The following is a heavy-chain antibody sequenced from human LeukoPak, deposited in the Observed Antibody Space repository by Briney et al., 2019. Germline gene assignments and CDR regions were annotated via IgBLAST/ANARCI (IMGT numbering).Heavy chain of an antibody. D-gene: IGHD5-12*01. CDR1: GRSISSYY. J-gene: IGHJ4*02. CDR3: ARALRGYSGYDLFNFDY. V-gene: IGHV4-59*01. CDR2: IYYSGST. Sequence: PSETLSLTCTVSGRSISSYYWSWIRQPPGKGLEWIGYIYYSGSTNYNPSLKSRVTISVDTSKNQFSLKLSSVTAADTAVYYCARALRGYSGYDLFNFDYWGQGTLVTVSS.